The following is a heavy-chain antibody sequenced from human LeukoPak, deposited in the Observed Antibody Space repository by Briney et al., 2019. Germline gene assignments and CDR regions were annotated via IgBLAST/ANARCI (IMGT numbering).Heavy chain of an antibody. V-gene: IGHV1-18*01. CDR1: GYTFTSYG. Sequence: AAVKVSFKASGYTFTSYGITLVRQGPGQGLEWMSWISGYNGNTNYAQNVQGRGTITIYTATGTAYRDLKRKSSDDTAVYYCARVNIDWRLYYFDYWGQGTLVPVSS. CDR2: ISGYNGNT. J-gene: IGHJ4*02. CDR3: ARVNIDWRLYYFDY. D-gene: IGHD1-1*01.